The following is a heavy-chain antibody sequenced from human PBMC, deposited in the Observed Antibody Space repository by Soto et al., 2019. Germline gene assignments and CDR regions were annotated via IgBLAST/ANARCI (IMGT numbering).Heavy chain of an antibody. CDR3: AKGASHAPFEK. J-gene: IGHJ4*02. CDR1: GFAFNDFA. Sequence: EVHLLESGGDLVLPGGSLRLSCAASGFAFNDFAMNWVRQAPGKGPEWLSTISGSGDKTFHSDSVKGRFNISRDNSNNKMFLQMNSLRAEDMAIYYCAKGASHAPFEKWGRGTLVTVSS. V-gene: IGHV3-23*01. CDR2: ISGSGDKT.